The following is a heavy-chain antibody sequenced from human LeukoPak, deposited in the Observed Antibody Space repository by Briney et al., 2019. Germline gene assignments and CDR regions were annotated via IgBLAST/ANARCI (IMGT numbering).Heavy chain of an antibody. CDR1: GFTFRSYA. J-gene: IGHJ4*02. D-gene: IGHD6-19*01. V-gene: IGHV3-30*04. CDR2: ISYDGSIK. CDR3: ARGAYSSGWTTFDY. Sequence: GRSLRLSCAASGFTFRSYAMHWVRQAPGKGLVWVALISYDGSIKSYADSVKGRFTISRDNSKNTLYVQMNSLRTDDTAVYYCARGAYSSGWTTFDYWGQGTLVTVSS.